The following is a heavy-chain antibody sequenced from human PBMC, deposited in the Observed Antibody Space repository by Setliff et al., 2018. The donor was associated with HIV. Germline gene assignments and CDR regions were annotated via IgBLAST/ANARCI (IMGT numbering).Heavy chain of an antibody. D-gene: IGHD7-27*01. CDR1: GGSMNSHH. CDR2: ISYTGST. Sequence: PSETLSLTCTVTGGSMNSHHWSWIRQPPGKGLEWIGYISYTGSTNYNPSLKDRVTMSLDTSKNQFSLKLSSVSTADTAVYYCASDSTTGDGADFWGPGTLVTVSS. CDR3: ASDSTTGDGADF. J-gene: IGHJ4*02. V-gene: IGHV4-59*11.